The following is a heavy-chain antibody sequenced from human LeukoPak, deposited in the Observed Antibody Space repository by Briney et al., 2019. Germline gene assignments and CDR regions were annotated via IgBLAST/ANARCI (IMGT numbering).Heavy chain of an antibody. CDR1: GGTFSSYA. V-gene: IGHV1-69*13. J-gene: IGHJ5*02. D-gene: IGHD2-2*01. CDR3: ARDLGNIVVDPNWFDP. CDR2: IIPIFGTA. Sequence: SVKVSCKASGGTFSSYAISWVRQAPGQGLEWMGGIIPIFGTANYAQKFQGRVTITADESTSTAYMELCSLRSEDTAVYYCARDLGNIVVDPNWFDPWGQGTLVTVSS.